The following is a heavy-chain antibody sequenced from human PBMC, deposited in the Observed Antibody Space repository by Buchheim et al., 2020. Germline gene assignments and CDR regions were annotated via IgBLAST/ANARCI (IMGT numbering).Heavy chain of an antibody. V-gene: IGHV4-34*01. CDR3: ARRGPYYYGSGSYYNWPRGYFDY. CDR2: INHSGST. Sequence: QVQLQQWGAGLLKPSETLSLTCAVYGGSFSGYYWSWIRQPPGKGLEWIGEINHSGSTNYNPSLKSRVTISVDTSKNQFSLKLSSVTAADTAVYYCARRGPYYYGSGSYYNWPRGYFDYWGQGTL. J-gene: IGHJ4*02. CDR1: GGSFSGYY. D-gene: IGHD3-10*01.